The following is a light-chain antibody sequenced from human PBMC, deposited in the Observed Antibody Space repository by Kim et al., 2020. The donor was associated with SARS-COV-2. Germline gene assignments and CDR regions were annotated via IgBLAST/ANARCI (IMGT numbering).Light chain of an antibody. J-gene: IGKJ3*01. Sequence: SPGERATLSCRPSQSVSNSFLAWYQQKPGQAPRLLIYGASSRATGVPDRFSGSGSGTDFTLTISRLEPEDFAVYYCQHYGSSLFTFGPGTKVAI. CDR3: QHYGSSLFT. CDR2: GAS. CDR1: QSVSNSF. V-gene: IGKV3-20*01.